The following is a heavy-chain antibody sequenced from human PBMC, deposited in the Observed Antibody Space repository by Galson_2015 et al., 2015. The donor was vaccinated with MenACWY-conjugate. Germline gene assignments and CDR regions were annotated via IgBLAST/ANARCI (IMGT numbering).Heavy chain of an antibody. D-gene: IGHD1-26*01. CDR3: ARALDGGSYSYYFDS. CDR2: IYYSGST. CDR1: GGSASSGSYY. V-gene: IGHV4-61*01. J-gene: IGHJ4*02. Sequence: SETLSLTCTVSGGSASSGSYYWSWIRQPPGKGLEWIGYIYYSGSTNYNPSLKSRVTISVDTSKNQFSLKLSSVTAADTAVYYCARALDGGSYSYYFDSWGQGTLVTVSS.